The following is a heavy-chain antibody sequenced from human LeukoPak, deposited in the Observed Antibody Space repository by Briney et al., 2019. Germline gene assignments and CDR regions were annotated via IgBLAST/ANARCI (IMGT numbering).Heavy chain of an antibody. J-gene: IGHJ4*02. CDR1: GGSFSGYY. CDR2: INHSGST. D-gene: IGHD3-10*01. Sequence: PSETLSLTCAVYGGSFSGYYWSWIRQPPGKGLEWIGEINHSGSTNYNPSLKSRVTISVDTPKNQFSLKLSSVTAADTAVYYCARSPHGSGSYYKRRYYFDYWGQGTLVTVSS. CDR3: ARSPHGSGSYYKRRYYFDY. V-gene: IGHV4-34*01.